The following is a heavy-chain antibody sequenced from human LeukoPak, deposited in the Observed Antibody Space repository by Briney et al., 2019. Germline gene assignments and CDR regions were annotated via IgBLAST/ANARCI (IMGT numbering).Heavy chain of an antibody. J-gene: IGHJ4*02. CDR3: AAVTTIFGVVIPSFDY. V-gene: IGHV1-58*01. D-gene: IGHD3-3*01. CDR1: GFTFTSSA. CDR2: IVVGSGNT. Sequence: ASVKVSCKASGFTFTSSAVQWVRQARGQRLEWIGWIVVGSGNTNYAQKFQERVTITRDMSTSTAYMELSSLRSEDTAVYYCAAVTTIFGVVIPSFDYWGQGTLVTVSS.